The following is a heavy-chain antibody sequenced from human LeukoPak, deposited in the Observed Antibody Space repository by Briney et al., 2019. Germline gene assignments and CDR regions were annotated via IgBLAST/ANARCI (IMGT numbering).Heavy chain of an antibody. D-gene: IGHD3-9*01. CDR1: GFSFSDSP. J-gene: IGHJ4*02. CDR2: VRDRANSYAT. Sequence: GGSLRLSCAASGFSFSDSPMHWVRQASGKGLEWVGRVRDRANSYATGYAASVEGRFTISRDDSENTAYLQMNSLTIEDTVVYYCTRQRPQTGTFDYWGQGVLVTVSS. V-gene: IGHV3-73*01. CDR3: TRQRPQTGTFDY.